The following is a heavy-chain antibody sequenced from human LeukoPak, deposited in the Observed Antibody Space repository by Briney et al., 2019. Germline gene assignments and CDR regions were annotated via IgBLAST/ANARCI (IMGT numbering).Heavy chain of an antibody. V-gene: IGHV3-11*01. J-gene: IGHJ4*02. D-gene: IGHD6-19*01. Sequence: GGSLRLSCAASGFTFSDYHMNWIRQAPGKGLEWISYISPGGQTTYFADSVKGRVTLSRDNAKNSLSLQMNSLTADDTAVYFCAAGRDIRVAGPGGYFDYWGQGTLVAISS. CDR2: ISPGGQTT. CDR3: AAGRDIRVAGPGGYFDY. CDR1: GFTFSDYH.